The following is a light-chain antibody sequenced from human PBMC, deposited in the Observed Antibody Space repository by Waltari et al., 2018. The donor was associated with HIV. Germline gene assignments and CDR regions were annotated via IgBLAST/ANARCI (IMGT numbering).Light chain of an antibody. Sequence: QSALTQPASVSGSPGQSITIPCTGPSSDVGGYTHVSWYQQHPGKAPKRMIYEVSNRPSGVSNRFSGSKSGNTASLTISGLQAEDEADYYCSSYTSSSPYAFGTGTKVTVL. CDR3: SSYTSSSPYA. CDR1: SSDVGGYTH. CDR2: EVS. V-gene: IGLV2-14*01. J-gene: IGLJ1*01.